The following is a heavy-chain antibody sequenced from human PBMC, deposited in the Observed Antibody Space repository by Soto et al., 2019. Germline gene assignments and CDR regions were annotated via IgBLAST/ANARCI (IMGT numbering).Heavy chain of an antibody. CDR2: IIPIFGTA. Sequence: SVKVSCKASGGTFSSYAISWVRQAPGQGLGWMGGIIPIFGTANYAQKFQGRVTITADKSTSTAYMELSSLRSEDTAVYYCAREPSYSYGYYYYGMDVWGQGTTVTV. CDR3: AREPSYSYGYYYYGMDV. CDR1: GGTFSSYA. D-gene: IGHD5-18*01. J-gene: IGHJ6*02. V-gene: IGHV1-69*06.